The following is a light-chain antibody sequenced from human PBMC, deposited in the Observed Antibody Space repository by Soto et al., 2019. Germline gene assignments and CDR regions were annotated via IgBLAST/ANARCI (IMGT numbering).Light chain of an antibody. CDR1: QSVLYSSNNKNH. J-gene: IGKJ4*01. V-gene: IGKV4-1*01. Sequence: DIVMTQSPDSLAVSLGERATINCKSSQSVLYSSNNKNHLAWYQQKPGQPPKLLIYWASTRESGVPDRFSGSGSGTDFTLAISSLQAEDVAVYYCQQYYGTPVFAGVTKVAIK. CDR3: QQYYGTPV. CDR2: WAS.